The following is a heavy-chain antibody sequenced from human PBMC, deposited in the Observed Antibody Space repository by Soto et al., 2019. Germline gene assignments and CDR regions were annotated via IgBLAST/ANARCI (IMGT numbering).Heavy chain of an antibody. CDR3: ARRGSTIFGVVSSDYYYYYGMDV. Sequence: PGESLKISCKGSGYSFTSYWISWVRQMPGKGLEWMGRIDPSDSYTNYSPSFQGHVTISADKSISTAYLQWSSLKASDTAMYYCARRGSTIFGVVSSDYYYYYGMDVWGQGTTVTVSS. V-gene: IGHV5-10-1*01. CDR1: GYSFTSYW. J-gene: IGHJ6*02. CDR2: IDPSDSYT. D-gene: IGHD3-3*01.